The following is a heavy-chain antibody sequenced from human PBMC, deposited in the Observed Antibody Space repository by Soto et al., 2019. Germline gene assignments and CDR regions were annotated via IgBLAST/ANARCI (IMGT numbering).Heavy chain of an antibody. CDR3: AKIYTWNEWQGGSDY. J-gene: IGHJ4*02. V-gene: IGHV1-2*02. Sequence: QVHLEQSGAEVKKSGASVKISCKASGYSFAACYINWVRQVSGQGLEWMGWINPNTGVTDYAQKFQGRVTLTRDTSIKTAYLELTSLRSDDTAVYYCAKIYTWNEWQGGSDYWGQGTLLTVSS. D-gene: IGHD3-3*01. CDR2: INPNTGVT. CDR1: GYSFAACY.